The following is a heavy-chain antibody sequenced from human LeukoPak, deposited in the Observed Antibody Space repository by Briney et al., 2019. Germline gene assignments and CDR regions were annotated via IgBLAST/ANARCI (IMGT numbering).Heavy chain of an antibody. CDR2: ISYDGSNK. J-gene: IGHJ4*02. Sequence: GRSLRLSCAASGFTFSSYGMHWVRQAPGKGLEWVAVISYDGSNKYYADSVKGRSTISRDNSKNTLYLQMNSLRAEDTAVYYCANASPPHPFDYWGQGILVTVSS. V-gene: IGHV3-30*18. CDR3: ANASPPHPFDY. CDR1: GFTFSSYG.